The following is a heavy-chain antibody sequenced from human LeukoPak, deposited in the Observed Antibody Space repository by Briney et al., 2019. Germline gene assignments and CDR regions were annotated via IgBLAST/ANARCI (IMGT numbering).Heavy chain of an antibody. CDR2: ISSRSSYI. Sequence: GGSLRLSCAASGFTFSDYSMNWVRQPPGKGLEWVSSISSRSSYISYADSVKGRFTISRDNAKNSLYLEMNSLRAEDTAVYYCVRDRSGSYPYYFDFWGQGSLPTASS. J-gene: IGHJ4*02. D-gene: IGHD1-26*01. CDR1: GFTFSDYS. V-gene: IGHV3-21*01. CDR3: VRDRSGSYPYYFDF.